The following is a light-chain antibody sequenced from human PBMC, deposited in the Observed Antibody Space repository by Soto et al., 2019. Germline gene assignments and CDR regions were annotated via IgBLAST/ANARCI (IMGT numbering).Light chain of an antibody. V-gene: IGLV1-44*01. CDR1: SSNIGRNT. J-gene: IGLJ2*01. Sequence: QSVLTQPPSASGTPGQRVTISCSGSSSNIGRNTVNWYQQLPGTAPKLLIHSNNQRPSGVPDRFSGSKSGTSASLAISGLQSEDEADYYCAAWDDSLNGVVFGGGTKLTVL. CDR2: SNN. CDR3: AAWDDSLNGVV.